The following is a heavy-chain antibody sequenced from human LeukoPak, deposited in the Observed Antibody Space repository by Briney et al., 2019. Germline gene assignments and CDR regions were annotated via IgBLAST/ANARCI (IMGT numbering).Heavy chain of an antibody. CDR2: ISYSGST. Sequence: SQTLSLTCTVSGGSITSDDNYWSWIRQPPGKGLEWIGYISYSGSTFYNPSLKSLVTMSVDTSKNQFSLNLSSVTAADAAVYYCARGELFYDYWGQGTLVTVSS. CDR3: ARGELFYDY. D-gene: IGHD1-26*01. CDR1: GGSITSDDNY. V-gene: IGHV4-30-4*01. J-gene: IGHJ4*02.